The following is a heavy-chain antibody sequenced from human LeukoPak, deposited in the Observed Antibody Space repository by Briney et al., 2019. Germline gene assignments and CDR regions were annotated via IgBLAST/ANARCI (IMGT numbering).Heavy chain of an antibody. D-gene: IGHD1-26*01. CDR2: IFWDDAE. V-gene: IGHV2-5*02. CDR3: AHDFSGRPGFVY. J-gene: IGHJ4*02. CDR1: GLSVSTSGVG. Sequence: SGPTLVHPTQPLTLTSTPSGLSVSTSGVGVGWIRQPPGKALEWLALIFWDDAERYKPSLKSRLTITKDTSKNQVVLTMTNMDPVETATYYWAHDFSGRPGFVYWGQGTLVTVSS.